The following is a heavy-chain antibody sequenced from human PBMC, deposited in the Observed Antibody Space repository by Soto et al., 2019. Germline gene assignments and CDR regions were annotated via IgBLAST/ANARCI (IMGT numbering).Heavy chain of an antibody. CDR3: AKDRSSSPYYYYMAV. CDR1: GFTFSSYA. J-gene: IGHJ6*03. CDR2: ISGSGGST. D-gene: IGHD6-6*01. Sequence: GGSLRLSCAASGFTFSSYAMSWVRQAPGKGLEWVSAISGSGGSTYYADSVKGRFTISRDNSKNTLYLQMNSLRAEDTAVYYCAKDRSSSPYYYYMAVWGKGTTVTVSS. V-gene: IGHV3-23*01.